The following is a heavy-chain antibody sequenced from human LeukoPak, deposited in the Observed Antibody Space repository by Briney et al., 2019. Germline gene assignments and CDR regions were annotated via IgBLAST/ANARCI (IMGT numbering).Heavy chain of an antibody. Sequence: GSLRLSCAASGFTFSSYWMSWVRQAPGKGLEWVANIKQDGSEKYYVDSVKGRFTISRDNAKNSLYLQMNSLRAEDTALYYCAKDMGSSSWYANWFDPWGQGTLVTVSS. CDR3: AKDMGSSSWYANWFDP. CDR2: IKQDGSEK. V-gene: IGHV3-7*03. CDR1: GFTFSSYW. D-gene: IGHD6-13*01. J-gene: IGHJ5*02.